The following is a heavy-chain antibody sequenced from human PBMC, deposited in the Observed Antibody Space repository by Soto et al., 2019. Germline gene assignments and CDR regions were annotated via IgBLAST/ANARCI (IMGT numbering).Heavy chain of an antibody. Sequence: GESLKISCKGSGYNFTSYWIGWVRQMPGEGLEWMGIIYPGDSDTRYSPSFQGQVIISVDKSISTAYLQWSSLKASDTALYYCARPPVLGASDAFDIWGQGTMVTVSS. J-gene: IGHJ3*02. D-gene: IGHD1-26*01. CDR3: ARPPVLGASDAFDI. CDR2: IYPGDSDT. V-gene: IGHV5-51*01. CDR1: GYNFTSYW.